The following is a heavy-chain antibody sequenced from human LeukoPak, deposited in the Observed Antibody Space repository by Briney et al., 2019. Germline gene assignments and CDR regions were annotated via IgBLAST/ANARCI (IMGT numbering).Heavy chain of an antibody. CDR3: ARHGYSSGSLAWFDP. V-gene: IGHV4-61*01. D-gene: IGHD6-19*01. Sequence: SETLSLTCNVSGGSVFSSSDYWAWIRQPPGKGLEWIGYIYYSGSTNYNPSLKSRVTISVDTSKNQFSLKLSSVTAADTAVYYCARHGYSSGSLAWFDPWGQGTQVTVSS. J-gene: IGHJ5*02. CDR2: IYYSGST. CDR1: GGSVFSSSDY.